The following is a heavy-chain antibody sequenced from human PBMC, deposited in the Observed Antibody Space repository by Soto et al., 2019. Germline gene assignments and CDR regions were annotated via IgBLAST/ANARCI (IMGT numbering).Heavy chain of an antibody. Sequence: QLQLQESGSGLVKPSQTLSLTCAVSGGSISSGGYSWSWIRQPPGKGLEWIGYIYHSGSTYYNPSLKRRVTISVHRSKNQFSLKLSSVTAAGTAVYYCARGRDCYGGGGGHGMDVWGQGTTVTVSS. CDR1: GGSISSGGYS. V-gene: IGHV4-30-2*01. CDR2: IYHSGST. CDR3: ARGRDCYGGGGGHGMDV. J-gene: IGHJ6*02. D-gene: IGHD2-21*01.